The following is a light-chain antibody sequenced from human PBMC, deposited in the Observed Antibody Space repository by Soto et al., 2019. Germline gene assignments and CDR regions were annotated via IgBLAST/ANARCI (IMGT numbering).Light chain of an antibody. V-gene: IGLV4-69*01. CDR3: QTWDTGIVV. J-gene: IGLJ2*01. Sequence: QPVLTHSPSASASLGASVKLTCTLSSGHSSYAIAWHQQQPGKGPRFLMKLNSDGSHSKGDGIPDRFSGSSSGAERYLTISSLQSEDEADYYCQTWDTGIVVFGGGTKLTVL. CDR2: LNSDGSH. CDR1: SGHSSYA.